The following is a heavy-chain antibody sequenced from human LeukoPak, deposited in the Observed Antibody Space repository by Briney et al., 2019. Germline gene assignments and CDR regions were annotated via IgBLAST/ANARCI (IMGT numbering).Heavy chain of an antibody. V-gene: IGHV4-59*08. Sequence: SETLSLTCTVSAGSISSYYWTWIRHPPGKGLEWIGYIYNSRSTNYNPSLKSRVTISVDTSKNQFSLKLNSVNAADTAVYYCARRNILTEGEAFDIWGQGTMVTVSS. CDR3: ARRNILTEGEAFDI. J-gene: IGHJ3*02. CDR1: AGSISSYY. CDR2: IYNSRST. D-gene: IGHD3-9*01.